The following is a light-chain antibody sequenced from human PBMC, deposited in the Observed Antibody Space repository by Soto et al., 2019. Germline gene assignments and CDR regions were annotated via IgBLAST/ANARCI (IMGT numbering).Light chain of an antibody. J-gene: IGKJ1*01. CDR2: DAS. CDR1: QSVSSY. V-gene: IGKV3-11*01. Sequence: EIVLTQSPATLSLSPGESATLSCRASQSVSSYLAWYQQKPGQAPRLLIYDASRRATGIPARFSGSGSGTDFTLTISSPAPEDFAVYYCQQRSNWPVTFGQGTKVEIK. CDR3: QQRSNWPVT.